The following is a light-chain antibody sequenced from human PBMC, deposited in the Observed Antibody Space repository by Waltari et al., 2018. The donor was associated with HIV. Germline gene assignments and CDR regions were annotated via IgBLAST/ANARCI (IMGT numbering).Light chain of an antibody. CDR2: RNN. CDR1: SSNIGGNY. CDR3: AAWDDSLSGLV. V-gene: IGLV1-47*01. Sequence: QSVLTQPPSASGTPGQRVTISCSGSSSNIGGNYVYWYQQLPGTAPKLLIFRNNRRPSGVPDRFSGSNSGTSASLAISVLRSEDEADYYCAAWDDSLSGLVFGGGTKLTVL. J-gene: IGLJ3*02.